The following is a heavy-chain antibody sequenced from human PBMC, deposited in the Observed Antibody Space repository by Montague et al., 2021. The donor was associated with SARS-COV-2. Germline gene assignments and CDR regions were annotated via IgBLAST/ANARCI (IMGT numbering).Heavy chain of an antibody. D-gene: IGHD4-11*01. CDR1: GGSITSSTYY. V-gene: IGHV4-39*02. J-gene: IGHJ3*01. CDR3: ARTVGSDDAFDV. Sequence: SETLSLTCTVSGGSITSSTYYWGWIRQPPGKGREWLVSINYGGNNIYYSSLKSRVSISVDTSKNHFSLKLSTVTAADTAVYYCARTVGSDDAFDVWGQGTMVTVSS. CDR2: INYGGNN.